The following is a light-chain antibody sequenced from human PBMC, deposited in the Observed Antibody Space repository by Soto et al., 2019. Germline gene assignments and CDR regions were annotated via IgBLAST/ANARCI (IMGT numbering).Light chain of an antibody. V-gene: IGKV1-5*01. J-gene: IGKJ1*01. CDR3: QHYNSYPWT. Sequence: DIQMTQSPSTLSASIGDRVTITCRASQTINNWLAWYQQKPGKAPNLLIYHASNLETGVPSRFSGSAFGTEFTLTFSSLQPDDFATYYCQHYNSYPWTFGQGTKVDIK. CDR2: HAS. CDR1: QTINNW.